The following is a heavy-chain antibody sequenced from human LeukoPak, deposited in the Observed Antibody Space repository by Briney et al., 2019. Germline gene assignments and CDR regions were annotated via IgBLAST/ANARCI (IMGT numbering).Heavy chain of an antibody. D-gene: IGHD2-15*01. V-gene: IGHV4-4*07. CDR2: IYTSGST. CDR3: ARSVVAATQGYYYYYYMDV. CDR1: GGSISSYY. Sequence: NPSETLSLTCTVSGGSISSYYWSWIRQPAGKGLEWIGRIYTSGSTNYNPSLKSRVTMSVDTSKNQFSLKLSSVTAADTAVYYCARSVVAATQGYYYYYYMDVWGKGTTVTVSS. J-gene: IGHJ6*03.